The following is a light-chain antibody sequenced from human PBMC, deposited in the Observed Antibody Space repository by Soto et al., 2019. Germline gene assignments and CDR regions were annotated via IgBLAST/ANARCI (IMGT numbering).Light chain of an antibody. J-gene: IGLJ3*02. Sequence: QSVLPQPPSASGSPGQSVTISCTGTSSDVGDYNYVSWYQQNPGEVPKLMIYEVTKRPSGVPDRFSGSESGNTASLTVSGLQAAGETNFYCRSRAAATISVVGGGTKLTVL. CDR3: RSRAAATISV. CDR2: EVT. CDR1: SSDVGDYNY. V-gene: IGLV2-8*01.